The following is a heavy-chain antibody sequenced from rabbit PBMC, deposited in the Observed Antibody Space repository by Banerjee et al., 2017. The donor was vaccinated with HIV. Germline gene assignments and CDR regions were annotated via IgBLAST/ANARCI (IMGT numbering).Heavy chain of an antibody. V-gene: IGHV1S45*01. J-gene: IGHJ4*01. D-gene: IGHD6-1*01. Sequence: QEQLEESGGDLVKPEGSLTLTCTASGFTLSSYWICWVRQAPGKGLEWIACMDAGSSGSTNYASWAKGRFTISKTSSTTVTLQMTSLTAADTATYFCVRSTGYAGYGFATGFSLWGPGTLVTVS. CDR2: MDAGSSGST. CDR3: VRSTGYAGYGFATGFSL. CDR1: GFTLSSYW.